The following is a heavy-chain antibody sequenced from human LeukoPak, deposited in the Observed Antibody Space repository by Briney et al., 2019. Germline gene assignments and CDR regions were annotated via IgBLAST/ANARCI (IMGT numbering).Heavy chain of an antibody. D-gene: IGHD2-2*02. V-gene: IGHV3-30-3*01. J-gene: IGHJ6*02. CDR3: ARVPGYCSSTSCYKYYYGMDV. Sequence: GGSLRLSCAASGFTFSSYAMHWVRQAPGKGLEWVAVISCDGSNKYYADSVKGRFTISRDNSKNTLYLQMNSLRAEDTAVYYCARVPGYCSSTSCYKYYYGMDVWGQGTTVTVSS. CDR1: GFTFSSYA. CDR2: ISCDGSNK.